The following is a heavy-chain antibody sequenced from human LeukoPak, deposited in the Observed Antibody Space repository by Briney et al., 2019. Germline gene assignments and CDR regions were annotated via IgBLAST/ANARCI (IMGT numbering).Heavy chain of an antibody. J-gene: IGHJ4*02. CDR2: ISAYNGNT. D-gene: IGHD5-24*01. CDR3: ARDGGYKFGSEIDY. CDR1: GYTFTSYG. V-gene: IGHV1-18*01. Sequence: ASVKVSXKASGYTFTSYGISWVRQAPGQGLEWMGWISAYNGNTNYAQKLQGRVTITTDTSTSTAYMELRSLRSDDTAVYYCARDGGYKFGSEIDYWGQGTLVTVSS.